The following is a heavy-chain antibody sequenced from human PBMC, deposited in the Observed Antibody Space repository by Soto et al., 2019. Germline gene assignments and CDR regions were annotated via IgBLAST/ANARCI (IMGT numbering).Heavy chain of an antibody. V-gene: IGHV4-4*07. Sequence: QVQLQESGPGLVKPSETLSLTCTVSGGSISSYYWSWIRQPAGKGLEWIGRIYTSGSTNYNPSLKSRVTMSVDTSKNQFSLKLSSVTAADTAVYYCAREPRGYSYGYPDYFDYWGQGTLDTVSS. J-gene: IGHJ4*02. CDR2: IYTSGST. D-gene: IGHD5-18*01. CDR1: GGSISSYY. CDR3: AREPRGYSYGYPDYFDY.